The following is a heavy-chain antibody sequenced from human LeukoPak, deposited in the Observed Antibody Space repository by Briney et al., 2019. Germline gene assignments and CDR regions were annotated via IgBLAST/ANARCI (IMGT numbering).Heavy chain of an antibody. CDR3: AKGITGTTGNWFDP. V-gene: IGHV3-30-3*01. CDR2: ISYDGNNK. J-gene: IGHJ5*02. D-gene: IGHD1-7*01. Sequence: GGSLRLSCAASGFTFSNYAIHWVRQAPGKGLEWVAVISYDGNNKYYADSVKGRFTISRDNSKNTLYLQMNSLRAEDTAVYYCAKGITGTTGNWFDPWGQGTLVTVSS. CDR1: GFTFSNYA.